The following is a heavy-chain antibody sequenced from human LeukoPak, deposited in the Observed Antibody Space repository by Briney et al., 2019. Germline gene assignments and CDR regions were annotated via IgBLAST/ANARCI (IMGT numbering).Heavy chain of an antibody. CDR1: GFTFSGYS. D-gene: IGHD5-12*01. CDR2: ISSSSSYI. V-gene: IGHV3-21*01. J-gene: IGHJ4*02. CDR3: ARDSNSGYDSFFDY. Sequence: GGSLRLSCAASGFTFSGYSMNWVRLAPGKGLEWVSSISSSSSYIYYADSMKGRFTISRDNAKNSLFLQMNSLRAEDTAVYYCARDSNSGYDSFFDYWGQGTLVTVSS.